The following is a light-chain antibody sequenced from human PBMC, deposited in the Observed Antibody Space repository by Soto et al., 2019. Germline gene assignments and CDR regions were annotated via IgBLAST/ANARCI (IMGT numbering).Light chain of an antibody. CDR3: QQLQRTPFT. V-gene: IGKV1-9*01. Sequence: QLTQSPSSLSASVGDRVTITCRASQDISRYLAWYQQRAGKAPKLLIYGASTLQSGVPSRFSGSGSGIEFTLTISSLQPEDFATYHCQQLQRTPFTFGPGTTVDV. J-gene: IGKJ3*01. CDR2: GAS. CDR1: QDISRY.